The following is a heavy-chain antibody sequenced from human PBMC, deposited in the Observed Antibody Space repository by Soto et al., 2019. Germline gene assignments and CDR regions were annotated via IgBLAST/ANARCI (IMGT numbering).Heavy chain of an antibody. CDR3: ASRWGGVFDI. CDR2: IYYSGST. D-gene: IGHD1-26*01. V-gene: IGHV4-59*08. J-gene: IGHJ3*02. CDR1: GGSISSYY. Sequence: QVQLQESGPGLVKPSETLSLTCTVSGGSISSYYWSWIRQPPGKGLEWIGYIYYSGSTNYNPSLKCRVTISGDTSNNQFSLKLSSVTAADTAVYYCASRWGGVFDIWGQGTMVTVSS.